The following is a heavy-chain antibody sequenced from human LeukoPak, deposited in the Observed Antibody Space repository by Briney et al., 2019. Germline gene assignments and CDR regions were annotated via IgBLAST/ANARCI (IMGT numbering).Heavy chain of an antibody. D-gene: IGHD3-22*01. CDR2: ISYDGSNK. J-gene: IGHJ4*02. V-gene: IGHV3-30*04. Sequence: GGSLRLSCAASGFTFSNYAMHWVRQAPGKGLEWVAVISYDGSNKYYADSVKGRFTISRDNAKNSLYLQMNSLRAEDTAVYYCARDAVWGYYDSSGYYPLDYWGQGTLVTVSS. CDR1: GFTFSNYA. CDR3: ARDAVWGYYDSSGYYPLDY.